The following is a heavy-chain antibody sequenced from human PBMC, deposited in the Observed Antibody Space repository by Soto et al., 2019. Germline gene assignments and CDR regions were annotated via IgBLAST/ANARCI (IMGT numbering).Heavy chain of an antibody. V-gene: IGHV1-69*02. CDR2: IIPMFGIT. CDR3: ATGALTFGGVLNA. J-gene: IGHJ4*02. CDR1: GATFSSST. Sequence: QVQLVQSGADVKKPGSSVKVSCKASGATFSSSTFTWVRQAPGQGLEWMGRIIPMFGITNSAQKFQGRLGITADESTNTVFMDMSSLRSDDTAIYYCATGALTFGGVLNAWGPGSLVTVSS. D-gene: IGHD3-16*01.